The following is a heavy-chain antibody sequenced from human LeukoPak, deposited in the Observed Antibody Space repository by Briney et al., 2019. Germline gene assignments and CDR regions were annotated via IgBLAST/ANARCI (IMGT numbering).Heavy chain of an antibody. D-gene: IGHD5-12*01. Sequence: GGSLRLSCAASGFSLSSYAMSWVRQAPGKGLEWVLSISGSGGSTYYADSVKGRFTISRDNSKNTLYLQMNSLRAEDTAVYYCAKDRGYSGYDYGSDAFDIWGQGTMVTVSS. CDR3: AKDRGYSGYDYGSDAFDI. CDR2: ISGSGGST. J-gene: IGHJ3*02. CDR1: GFSLSSYA. V-gene: IGHV3-23*01.